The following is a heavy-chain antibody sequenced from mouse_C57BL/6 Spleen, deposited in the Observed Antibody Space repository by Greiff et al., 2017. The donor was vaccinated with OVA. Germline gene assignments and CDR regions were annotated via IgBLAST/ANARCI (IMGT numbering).Heavy chain of an antibody. CDR1: GFTFSSYA. CDR2: ISDGGSYT. Sequence: VESGGGLVKPGGSLKLSCAASGFTFSSYAMSWVRQTPEKRLEWVATISDGGSYTYYPDNVKGRFTISRDNAKNNLYLQMSHLKSEDTAMYYCARDRYYGRGDYFDYWGQGTTLTVSS. J-gene: IGHJ2*01. D-gene: IGHD1-1*01. CDR3: ARDRYYGRGDYFDY. V-gene: IGHV5-4*01.